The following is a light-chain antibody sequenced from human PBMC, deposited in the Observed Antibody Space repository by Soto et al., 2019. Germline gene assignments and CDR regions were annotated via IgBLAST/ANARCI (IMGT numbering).Light chain of an antibody. J-gene: IGLJ1*01. CDR1: SSDVGGYNS. V-gene: IGLV2-14*03. CDR2: DVS. Sequence: QSALTQPASVSGSPGQSFTISCTGTSSDVGGYNSVSWYQHHPGKAPKLMIYDVSNRSSGVSSRFSGSKSDNTASLTISGLQAEDEADYYCKSYTSRSTYVFGTGTKVTVL. CDR3: KSYTSRSTYV.